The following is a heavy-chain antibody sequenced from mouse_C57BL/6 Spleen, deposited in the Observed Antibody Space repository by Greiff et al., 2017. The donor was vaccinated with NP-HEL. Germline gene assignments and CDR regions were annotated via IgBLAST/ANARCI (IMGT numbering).Heavy chain of an antibody. J-gene: IGHJ4*01. CDR3: AIDYDEGYYAMDY. CDR2: ISYDGSN. Sequence: EVKLQESGPGLVKPSQSLSLTCSVTGYSITSGYYWNWIRQFPGNKLEWMGYISYDGSNNYNPSLKNRISITRDTSKNQFFLKLNSVTTEDTATYYCAIDYDEGYYAMDYWGQGTSVTVSS. V-gene: IGHV3-6*01. D-gene: IGHD2-4*01. CDR1: GYSITSGYY.